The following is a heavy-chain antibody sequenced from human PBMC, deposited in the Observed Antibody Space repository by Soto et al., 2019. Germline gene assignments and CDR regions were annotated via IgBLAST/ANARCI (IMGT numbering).Heavy chain of an antibody. Sequence: SVKVSCKASGGTFSSYAISWVRQAPGQGLEWMGGIIPIFGTANYAQKFQGRVTITADESTSTAYMELSSLRSEDTAVYYCAREGKYYDILTGYYNVIGFDPWGQGTLVTVSS. CDR1: GGTFSSYA. D-gene: IGHD3-9*01. J-gene: IGHJ5*02. CDR2: IIPIFGTA. CDR3: AREGKYYDILTGYYNVIGFDP. V-gene: IGHV1-69*13.